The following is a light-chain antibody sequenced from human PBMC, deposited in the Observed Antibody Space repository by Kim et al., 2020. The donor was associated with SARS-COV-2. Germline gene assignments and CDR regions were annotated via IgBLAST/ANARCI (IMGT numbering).Light chain of an antibody. CDR1: QSISNK. CDR2: GAS. CDR3: QQYNDWPRT. V-gene: IGKV3-15*01. J-gene: IGKJ1*01. Sequence: EIGMTQSPATLSVSPGERATLSCRASQSISNKLAWYQRKPGQTLRLLIYGASSRATGIPARFSGSGSGTEFTLTISSLQSEDFAVYYCQQYNDWPRTLGEGTKVDIK.